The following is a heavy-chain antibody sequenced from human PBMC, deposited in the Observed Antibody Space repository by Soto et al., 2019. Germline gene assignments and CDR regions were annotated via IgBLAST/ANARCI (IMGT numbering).Heavy chain of an antibody. CDR1: GFTFSSYG. V-gene: IGHV3-30*18. D-gene: IGHD2-8*02. CDR3: AKPESGVYAEYWEGLYSGMDV. J-gene: IGHJ6*02. CDR2: ISYDGSNK. Sequence: QVQLVESGGGVVQPGGSLRLSCAASGFTFSSYGMHWVRQAPGKGLEWVAVISYDGSNKYYADSVKGRFTISRDNSKNTLYLQINSLGAEDTAVYYFAKPESGVYAEYWEGLYSGMDVWGQGTTVTVSS.